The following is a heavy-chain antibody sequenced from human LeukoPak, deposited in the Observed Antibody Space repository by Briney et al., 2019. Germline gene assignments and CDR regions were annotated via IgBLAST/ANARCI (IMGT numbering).Heavy chain of an antibody. CDR1: GYTFTSYG. D-gene: IGHD3-16*01. CDR2: ISAYNGNT. Sequence: ASVKVSCKASGYTFTSYGISWVRQAPGQGLEWMGWISAYNGNTNYAQKLQGRVTMTTDTSTSTAYMELRSLRSDDTAVYYCARDYDYVWGSRGSAFDIWGQGTMVTVSS. J-gene: IGHJ3*02. CDR3: ARDYDYVWGSRGSAFDI. V-gene: IGHV1-18*01.